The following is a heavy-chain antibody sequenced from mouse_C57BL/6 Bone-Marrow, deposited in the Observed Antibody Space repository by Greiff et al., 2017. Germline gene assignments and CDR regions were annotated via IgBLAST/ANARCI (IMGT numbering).Heavy chain of an antibody. D-gene: IGHD1-1*01. CDR2: SRNKANDYTT. CDR1: GFTFSDFY. CDR3: ARDAGSSYGYFDV. Sequence: EVMLVESGGGLVQSGRSLRLSCATSGFTFSDFYMEWVRQAPGKGLEWIAASRNKANDYTTEYSASVKGRFIVSRDTSQSILYLQMNALRAEDTAIYYCARDAGSSYGYFDVWGTGTTVTVSS. V-gene: IGHV7-1*01. J-gene: IGHJ1*03.